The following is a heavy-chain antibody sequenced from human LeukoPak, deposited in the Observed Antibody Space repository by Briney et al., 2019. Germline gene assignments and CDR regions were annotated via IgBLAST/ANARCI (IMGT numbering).Heavy chain of an antibody. CDR1: GFIFSTYS. CDR2: IISSSSYI. J-gene: IGHJ3*01. CDR3: LGAFDF. Sequence: PGGSLRLSCAASGFIFSTYSMSWVRQAPGRGLEWVSSIISSSSYIHYADSVKGRFTISRDNAQNSLYLQMNNLRVEDTAVYYCLGAFDFWGQGTMVTVSS. V-gene: IGHV3-21*01.